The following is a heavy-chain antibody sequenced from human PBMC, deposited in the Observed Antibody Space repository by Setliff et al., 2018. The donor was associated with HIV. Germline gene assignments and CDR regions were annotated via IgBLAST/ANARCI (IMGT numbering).Heavy chain of an antibody. V-gene: IGHV3-53*01. J-gene: IGHJ4*02. CDR3: ARVGKDGYNYNYFDY. CDR2: IYSGGST. Sequence: GESLKISCAASGFTVSNNYMNWVRQAPGKGLEWVSVIYSGGSTYYADSVKGRFTISRDNSKNTLYLQMNSLRAEDTAVYYCARVGKDGYNYNYFDYWGQGTLVTVSS. D-gene: IGHD5-12*01. CDR1: GFTVSNNY.